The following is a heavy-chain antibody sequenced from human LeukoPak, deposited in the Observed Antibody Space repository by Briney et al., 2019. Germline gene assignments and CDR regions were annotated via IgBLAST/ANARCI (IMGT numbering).Heavy chain of an antibody. CDR2: ISSSSSYI. J-gene: IGHJ4*02. Sequence: GGSLRLSCAASGFTFSSYRMNSVRQAPGKGLEWVSSISSSSSYIYYADSVKGRFTISRDNAKNSLYLQMNSLRAEDTAVYYCARDKGRGDVWSGYPFGYWGQGTLVTVSS. V-gene: IGHV3-21*01. CDR3: ARDKGRGDVWSGYPFGY. CDR1: GFTFSSYR. D-gene: IGHD3-3*01.